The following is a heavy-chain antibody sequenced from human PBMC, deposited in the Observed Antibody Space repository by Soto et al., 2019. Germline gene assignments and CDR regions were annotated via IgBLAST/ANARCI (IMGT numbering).Heavy chain of an antibody. D-gene: IGHD1-26*01. J-gene: IGHJ2*01. Sequence: QVQLVQSGAEVKKPGSSVKVFCKASGGTFSSYAISWVRQAPGQGLEWMGGIIPIFGTANYAQKFQGRVTITADESTSTAYMELSSLTSEDTAVYYCARYGSGWELRDWYFDLWGRGTLVTVSS. CDR3: ARYGSGWELRDWYFDL. V-gene: IGHV1-69*01. CDR2: IIPIFGTA. CDR1: GGTFSSYA.